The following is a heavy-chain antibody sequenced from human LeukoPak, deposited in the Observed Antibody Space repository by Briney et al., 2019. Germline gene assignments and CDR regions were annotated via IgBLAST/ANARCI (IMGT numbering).Heavy chain of an antibody. CDR1: GFTFDDYG. CDR2: INWNGGST. D-gene: IGHD1/OR15-1a*01. Sequence: GGSLRLSCAASGFTFDDYGMSWVRQAPGKGLEWVSGINWNGGSTGYADSVKGRFTISRDNAKNSLYLQMNSLRAEDTAVYYCARVGGDWRTGTYYYYYMDVWGKGTTVTVSS. V-gene: IGHV3-20*04. J-gene: IGHJ6*03. CDR3: ARVGGDWRTGTYYYYYMDV.